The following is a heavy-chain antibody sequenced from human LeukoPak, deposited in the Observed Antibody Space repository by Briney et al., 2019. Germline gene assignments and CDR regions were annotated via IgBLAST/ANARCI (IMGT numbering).Heavy chain of an antibody. J-gene: IGHJ4*02. D-gene: IGHD3-22*01. CDR3: ARGYYDSTGYVRFDY. Sequence: GASVKVSCKASGYTFTSYGISWVRQAPGQGLEWMGRINPNSGGTNYAQKFQGRVTMTRGTSISTAYMELSRLRSDDTAVYYCARGYYDSTGYVRFDYWGQGTLVTVSS. CDR1: GYTFTSYG. CDR2: INPNSGGT. V-gene: IGHV1-2*06.